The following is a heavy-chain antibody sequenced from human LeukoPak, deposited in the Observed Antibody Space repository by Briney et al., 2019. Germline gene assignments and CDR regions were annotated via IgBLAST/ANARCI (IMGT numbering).Heavy chain of an antibody. Sequence: ASVKVSCKASGYTFTDYYMHWVRQAPGRGLEWMGWINAKSGHTKYAQKFQARVTMTRDTSITTTYMEVSRLSSDDTAVYYCARQNTGQLDYWGQGTLVTVSS. V-gene: IGHV1-2*02. CDR2: INAKSGHT. CDR1: GYTFTDYY. J-gene: IGHJ4*02. CDR3: ARQNTGQLDY. D-gene: IGHD2-8*02.